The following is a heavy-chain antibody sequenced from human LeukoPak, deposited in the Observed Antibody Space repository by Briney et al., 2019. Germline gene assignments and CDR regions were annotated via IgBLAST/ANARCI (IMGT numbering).Heavy chain of an antibody. CDR3: TTHGGYSSSPWTGGY. Sequence: GGSLRLSCVASGFSFKNAWMSWVRQAPGKGLEWVGRIKSKIDAGTTDYVAPVKGRFTISRDDSKNTLYLQMNSLKIEDTAVYYCTTHGGYSSSPWTGGYWGQGTLVTVS. V-gene: IGHV3-15*01. CDR1: GFSFKNAW. D-gene: IGHD6-6*01. J-gene: IGHJ4*02. CDR2: IKSKIDAGTT.